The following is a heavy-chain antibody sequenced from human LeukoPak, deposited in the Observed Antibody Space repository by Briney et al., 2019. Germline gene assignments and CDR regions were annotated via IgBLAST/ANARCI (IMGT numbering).Heavy chain of an antibody. V-gene: IGHV3-74*01. Sequence: GGSLRPSCAASGFTFSSYWMHWVRQAPGKGLVWVPRINSDGSTTTYADSVKGRFTISRDNAKNTLYLQMNGLRAEDTAVYFCASRGATSGLGYWGQGTLVTVSS. CDR1: GFTFSSYW. CDR2: INSDGSTT. J-gene: IGHJ4*02. CDR3: ASRGATSGLGY.